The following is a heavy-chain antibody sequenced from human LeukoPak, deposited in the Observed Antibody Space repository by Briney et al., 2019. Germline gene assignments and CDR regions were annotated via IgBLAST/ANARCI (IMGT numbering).Heavy chain of an antibody. CDR1: GGSISTSSYY. CDR3: ARETYGDYAEVYFDY. CDR2: IYYSGST. D-gene: IGHD4-17*01. Sequence: SETLSLTCTVSGGSISTSSYYSGWIRQPPGKGLECIGNIYYSGSTYYNPSLKSRVTISLDTSKNQFSLKLSSVTVADTAVYYCARETYGDYAEVYFDYWGQGTLVTVSS. J-gene: IGHJ4*02. V-gene: IGHV4-39*07.